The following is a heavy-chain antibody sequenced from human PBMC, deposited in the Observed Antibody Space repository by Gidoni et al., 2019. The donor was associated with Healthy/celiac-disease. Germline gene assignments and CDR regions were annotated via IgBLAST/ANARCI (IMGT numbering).Heavy chain of an antibody. CDR3: ARSPYYDYIWGSYRYTGNLDY. D-gene: IGHD3-16*02. V-gene: IGHV4-38-2*01. Sequence: QVQLQESGPGLVKPSETLSLTCAVSGYSISSGYYWGWIRPPPGKGLEWIGSIYHSGSTYYNPSLKSRVTISVDTSKNQFSLKLSSVTAADTAVYYCARSPYYDYIWGSYRYTGNLDYWGQGTLVTVSS. CDR2: IYHSGST. CDR1: GYSISSGYY. J-gene: IGHJ4*02.